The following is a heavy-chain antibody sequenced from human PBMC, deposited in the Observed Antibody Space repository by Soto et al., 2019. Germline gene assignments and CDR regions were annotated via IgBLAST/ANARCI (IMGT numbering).Heavy chain of an antibody. J-gene: IGHJ6*02. CDR2: IYYSGST. Sequence: QVQLQESGPGLVKPSQNLSLTCTVSGGSISSGGYYWSWIRQHPGKGLEWIRYIYYSGSTYYNPSLKSRVTISRDTSKKQFSLKLSSVTAADTAVYYCARGMITFGGVIARYGMDVWGQGSTVTVSS. D-gene: IGHD3-16*02. CDR1: GGSISSGGYY. CDR3: ARGMITFGGVIARYGMDV. V-gene: IGHV4-31*03.